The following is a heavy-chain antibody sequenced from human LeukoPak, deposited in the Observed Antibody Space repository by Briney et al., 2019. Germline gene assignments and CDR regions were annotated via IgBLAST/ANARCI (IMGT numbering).Heavy chain of an antibody. CDR3: ARHPGLRGWYFDY. D-gene: IGHD6-19*01. Sequence: PSETLSLTCSVSGGSISSGGYYWSWIRQHPGKGLEGIGYIYYSGSTYYNPSLKSRVTISVDTSKNQFSLKLSSVTAADTAVYYCARHPGLRGWYFDYWGQGTLVTVSS. V-gene: IGHV4-31*03. CDR1: GGSISSGGYY. J-gene: IGHJ4*02. CDR2: IYYSGST.